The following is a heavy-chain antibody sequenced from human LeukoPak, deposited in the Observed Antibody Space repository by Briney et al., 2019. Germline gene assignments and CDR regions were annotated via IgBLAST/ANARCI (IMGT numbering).Heavy chain of an antibody. CDR3: ARVSSGWYQVYFDY. J-gene: IGHJ4*02. Sequence: ASVKVSCKASGYTFTSYGISWVRQAPGQGLEWMGWISAYNGNTNYAQKLQGRVTMTTDTSTSTAYMELRSLRSDDTAVYYCARVSSGWYQVYFDYWGQGTLVTVSS. CDR1: GYTFTSYG. V-gene: IGHV1-18*01. CDR2: ISAYNGNT. D-gene: IGHD6-19*01.